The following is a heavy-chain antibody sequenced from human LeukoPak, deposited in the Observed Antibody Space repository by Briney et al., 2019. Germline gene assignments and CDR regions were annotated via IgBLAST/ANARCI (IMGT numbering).Heavy chain of an antibody. CDR1: GFTFSSCG. CDR2: IKQDGSEK. CDR3: ARGWELDP. Sequence: PGGSLRLSCAASGFTFSSCGMHWVRQAPGKGLEWVANIKQDGSEKYYVDSVKGRFTISRDNAKNSLYLQMNSLRVEDTAVYYCARGWELDPWGQGTLVTVSS. D-gene: IGHD1-26*01. V-gene: IGHV3-7*05. J-gene: IGHJ5*02.